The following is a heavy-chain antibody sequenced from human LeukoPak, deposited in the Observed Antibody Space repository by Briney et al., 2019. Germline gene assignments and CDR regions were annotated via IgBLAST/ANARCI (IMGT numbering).Heavy chain of an antibody. CDR3: ARDRVVATKNFDH. Sequence: ASVKVSCKASGYIFSTYGISWVRQAPGQGLEWMGWISGYNGDTNYAQKLQGRITMTTDTATSTAYMELRSLRSDDTAVYYCARDRVVATKNFDHWGQGTLVTVSS. D-gene: IGHD5-12*01. CDR2: ISGYNGDT. CDR1: GYIFSTYG. J-gene: IGHJ4*02. V-gene: IGHV1-18*01.